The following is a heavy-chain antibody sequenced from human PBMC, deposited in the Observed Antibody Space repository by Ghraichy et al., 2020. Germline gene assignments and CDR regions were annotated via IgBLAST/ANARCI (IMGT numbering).Heavy chain of an antibody. CDR1: GFTFSSYA. V-gene: IGHV3-30*04. CDR3: ASLYSSETSNYFDY. CDR2: ISYDGSNK. Sequence: LSLTCAASGFTFSSYAMHWVRQAPGKGLEWVAVISYDGSNKYYADSVKGRFTISRDNSKNTLYLQMNSLRAEDTAVYYCASLYSSETSNYFDYWGQGTLVTVSS. J-gene: IGHJ4*02. D-gene: IGHD6-25*01.